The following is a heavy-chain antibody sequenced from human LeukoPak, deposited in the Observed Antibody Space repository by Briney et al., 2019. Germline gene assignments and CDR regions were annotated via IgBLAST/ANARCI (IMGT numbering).Heavy chain of an antibody. CDR3: ASSYCSGGSCPYYFDY. J-gene: IGHJ4*02. CDR2: LYYSGST. Sequence: SETLSLTCTVSGGSISSSSYYWGWIRQPPGKGLEWIGSLYYSGSTYYNPSLKSRVTISVDTSKNQFSLKLSSVTAADTAVYYCASSYCSGGSCPYYFDYWGQGPLVSVSS. D-gene: IGHD2-15*01. V-gene: IGHV4-39*07. CDR1: GGSISSSSYY.